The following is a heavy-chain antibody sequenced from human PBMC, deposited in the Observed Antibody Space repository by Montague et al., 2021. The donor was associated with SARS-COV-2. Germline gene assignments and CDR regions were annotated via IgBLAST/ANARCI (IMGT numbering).Heavy chain of an antibody. D-gene: IGHD3-22*01. CDR1: GGSITNNIDY. CDR2: IYYTGNT. J-gene: IGHJ3*01. V-gene: IGHV4-39*02. CDR3: ARLKRYFDSSGSPSAFDF. Sequence: SETLSLTCIVSGGSITNNIDYWAWIRQPPGKGLEWIGSIYYTGNTYYNPSLKSRVTISVVTSKNHFTLKLGSVTAAETAVYYCARLKRYFDSSGSPSAFDFWGQGTKVTVSS.